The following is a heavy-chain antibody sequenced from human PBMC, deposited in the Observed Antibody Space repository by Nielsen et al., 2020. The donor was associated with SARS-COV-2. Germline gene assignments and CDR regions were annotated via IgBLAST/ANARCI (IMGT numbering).Heavy chain of an antibody. J-gene: IGHJ6*03. V-gene: IGHV4-34*01. CDR2: INYSGST. CDR1: GGSFSGYY. CDR3: ARGERLAYYYYYMDV. D-gene: IGHD1-1*01. Sequence: SETLSLTCAVYGGSFSGYYWSWIRQPPGKGLEWIGEINYSGSTNYNPSLKSRLTISVDTSKNQFSLRLSSVTAADTAVYYCARGERLAYYYYYMDVWGKGATVTVSS.